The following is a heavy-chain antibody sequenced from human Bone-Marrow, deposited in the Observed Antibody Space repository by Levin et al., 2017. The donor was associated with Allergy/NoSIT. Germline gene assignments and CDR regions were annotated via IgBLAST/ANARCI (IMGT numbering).Heavy chain of an antibody. J-gene: IGHJ3*02. V-gene: IGHV3-30*18. CDR2: ILYDGSSK. CDR3: AKESDAFDI. CDR1: GFAFSTYG. Sequence: GESLKISCAASGFAFSTYGMHWVRQAPGKGLEWVAVILYDGSSKYYADSVKGRFTISRDNSKNTLYLQMNSLRPEDTAVYYCAKESDAFDIWGQGTMVTVSS.